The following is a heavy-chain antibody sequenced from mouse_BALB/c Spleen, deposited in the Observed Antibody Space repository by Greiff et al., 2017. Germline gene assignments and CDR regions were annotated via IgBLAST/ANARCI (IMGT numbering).Heavy chain of an antibody. D-gene: IGHD2-1*01. V-gene: IGHV1-80*01. CDR1: GYAFSSNW. J-gene: IGHJ3*01. CDR3: ARAREGYGNLCWFAY. CDR2: IYPGDGDT. Sequence: QVQLQQSGAELVRPGSSVKISCTASGYAFSSNWMNWVKQRPGQGLEWIGQIYPGDGDTNYNGKFKGKATLTTDTSSSTAYMQLSSLTSEDYAVYFYARAREGYGNLCWFAYWGQGTLVTVSA.